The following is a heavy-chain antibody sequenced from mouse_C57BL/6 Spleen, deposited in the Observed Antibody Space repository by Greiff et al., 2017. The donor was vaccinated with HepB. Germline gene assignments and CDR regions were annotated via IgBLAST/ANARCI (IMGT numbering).Heavy chain of an antibody. CDR3: ARDDDYVRDAMDY. CDR1: GYTFTDYN. Sequence: EVQLQQSGPELVKPGASVKMSCKASGYTFTDYNMHWVKQSHGKSLEWIGYINPNNGATSYNQKFKGKATLTVNKSSSTAYMELSSLTSEDSAVYYGARDDDYVRDAMDYWGQGTSVTVSS. V-gene: IGHV1-22*01. D-gene: IGHD2-4*01. CDR2: INPNNGAT. J-gene: IGHJ4*01.